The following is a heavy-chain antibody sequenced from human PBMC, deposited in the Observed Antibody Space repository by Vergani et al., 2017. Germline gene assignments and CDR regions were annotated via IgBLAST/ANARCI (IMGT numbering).Heavy chain of an antibody. D-gene: IGHD3-10*01. J-gene: IGHJ6*03. V-gene: IGHV1-2*02. Sequence: QVQLVQSGAEVKKPGASVKVSCKASGYTFTGYYMHWVRQAPGQGLEWMGWINPNSGGTNYAQKFQGRVTMTRDTSISTAYMELSRLRSDDTAVYYCARTGNYGSGSYYNALLYMDVWGKGTRVTVSS. CDR3: ARTGNYGSGSYYNALLYMDV. CDR2: INPNSGGT. CDR1: GYTFTGYY.